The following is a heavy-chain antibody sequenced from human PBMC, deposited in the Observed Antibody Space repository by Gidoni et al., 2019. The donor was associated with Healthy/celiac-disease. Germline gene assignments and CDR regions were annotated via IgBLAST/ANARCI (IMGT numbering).Heavy chain of an antibody. V-gene: IGHV3-30*18. CDR2: ISYDGSNK. J-gene: IGHJ4*02. Sequence: QVQLVESGGGVVQPGRSLRLSCAASGFTFSSDGMHWVRQAPGKGLEWVAVISYDGSNKYYADSVKGRFTISRDNSKNTLYLLMNSLRAEDTAVYYCAKGWEAYCGGDCYGAWYFDNWGQGTLVTVSS. D-gene: IGHD2-21*02. CDR3: AKGWEAYCGGDCYGAWYFDN. CDR1: GFTFSSDG.